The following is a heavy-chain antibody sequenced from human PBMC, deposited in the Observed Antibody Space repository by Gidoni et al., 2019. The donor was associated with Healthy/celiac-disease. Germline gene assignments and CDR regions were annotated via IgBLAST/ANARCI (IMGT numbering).Heavy chain of an antibody. Sequence: QVQLVQSGAEVKKPGASVKVSCKASGYTFTSYGISWVRQAPGQGLEWMGWISAYNGNTNYAQKLQGRVTMTTDTSTSTAYMELRSLRSDDTAVYYCARDAVYYYDSSGYKTTHFDYWGQGTLVTVSS. J-gene: IGHJ4*02. V-gene: IGHV1-18*04. CDR1: GYTFTSYG. D-gene: IGHD3-22*01. CDR3: ARDAVYYYDSSGYKTTHFDY. CDR2: ISAYNGNT.